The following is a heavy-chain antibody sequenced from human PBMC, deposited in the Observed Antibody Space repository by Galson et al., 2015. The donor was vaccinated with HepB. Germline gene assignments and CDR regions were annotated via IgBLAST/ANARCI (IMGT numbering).Heavy chain of an antibody. CDR1: GYSFTDFY. CDR3: ARGTYCDS. CDR2: INPHSGVT. V-gene: IGHV1-2*02. D-gene: IGHD3-3*01. J-gene: IGHJ5*02. Sequence: SVKVSCKASGYSFTDFYMHWVRQVPGQGLEWMGWINPHSGVTNFAAKFQGRVTMTRDTSISTAYMELSRLRSDDTTVCYCARGTYCDSWGQGTLVTVSS.